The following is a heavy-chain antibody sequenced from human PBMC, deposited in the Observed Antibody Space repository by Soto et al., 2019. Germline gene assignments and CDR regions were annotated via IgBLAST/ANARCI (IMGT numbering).Heavy chain of an antibody. CDR1: GFTFSSYD. CDR3: VTANPTNFKY. D-gene: IGHD2-21*02. Sequence: PGGSLRLSCAASGFTFSSYDMHWVRQITGKGLEWVSSIGSAGDTFYLGSVKGRFTISRENAKNFLYLQMNSLRAGDTAVYYCVTANPTNFKYWGQGTLVTVSS. V-gene: IGHV3-13*01. CDR2: IGSAGDT. J-gene: IGHJ4*02.